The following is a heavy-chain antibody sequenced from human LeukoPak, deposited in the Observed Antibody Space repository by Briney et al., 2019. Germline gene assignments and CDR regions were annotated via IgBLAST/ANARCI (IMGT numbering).Heavy chain of an antibody. CDR2: INPNSGGT. CDR1: GYTFTGYY. D-gene: IGHD6-6*01. CDR3: ARKATSLMKDAFDI. V-gene: IGHV1-2*02. J-gene: IGHJ3*02. Sequence: ASVKVSCKASGYTFTGYYMHRVRQAPGQGLEWMGWINPNSGGTNYAQKFQGRVTMTRDTSISTAYMELSRLRSDDTAVYYCARKATSLMKDAFDIWGQGTMVTVSS.